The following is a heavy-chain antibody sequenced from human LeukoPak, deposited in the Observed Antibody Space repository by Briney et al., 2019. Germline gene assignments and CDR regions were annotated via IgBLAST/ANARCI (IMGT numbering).Heavy chain of an antibody. CDR3: ARDQNYYGSGSYYRDYGMDV. Sequence: GGSLRLSCAASGFTFSSYSMNWVRQAPGKGLEWVSSISSSSSYIYYADSVKGRFTISRDNAKNSLYLQMNSLRAEDTAVYYCARDQNYYGSGSYYRDYGMDVWGQGTTVTASS. J-gene: IGHJ6*02. CDR1: GFTFSSYS. CDR2: ISSSSSYI. V-gene: IGHV3-21*01. D-gene: IGHD3-10*01.